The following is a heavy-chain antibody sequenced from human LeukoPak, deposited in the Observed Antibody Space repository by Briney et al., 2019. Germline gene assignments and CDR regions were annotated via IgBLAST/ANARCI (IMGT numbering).Heavy chain of an antibody. CDR1: GYTFTGYY. V-gene: IGHV1-2*06. CDR2: INPNSGGT. CDR3: AREARFLEWLLSHDAFDI. Sequence: GASVKVSCKASGYTFTGYYMHWVRQAPGQGLEWMGRINPNSGGTNYAQKFQGRVTMTRDTSISTAYMGLSRLRSDDTAVYYCAREARFLEWLLSHDAFDIWGQGTMVTVSS. D-gene: IGHD3-3*01. J-gene: IGHJ3*02.